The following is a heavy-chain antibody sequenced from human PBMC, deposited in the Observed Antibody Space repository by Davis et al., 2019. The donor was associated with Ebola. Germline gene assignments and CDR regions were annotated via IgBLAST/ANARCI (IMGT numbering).Heavy chain of an antibody. CDR3: ARGGALRAIQFDY. D-gene: IGHD3-16*01. V-gene: IGHV4-59*01. CDR1: GGSISSYY. J-gene: IGHJ4*02. CDR2: IYYSGST. Sequence: PSETLSLTCTVSGGSISSYYWSWIRQPPGKGLEWIGYIYYSGSTNYNPSLKSRVTISVDTSKNQFSLKLSSMTAADTAVYYCARGGALRAIQFDYWGQGTLVTVSS.